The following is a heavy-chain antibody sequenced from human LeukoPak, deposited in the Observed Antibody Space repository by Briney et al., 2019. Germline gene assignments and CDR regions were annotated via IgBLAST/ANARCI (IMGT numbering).Heavy chain of an antibody. Sequence: QPGGSLRLSCAASGFTFSSYGMHWVRQAPGKGLEWVALISFDGSNKYYADSVKGRFTISRDNSKNTLYLQMNSLRAEDTAVYYCARDFSVLVAARYLDYWGQGTLVTVSS. CDR2: ISFDGSNK. J-gene: IGHJ4*02. D-gene: IGHD2-15*01. CDR1: GFTFSSYG. CDR3: ARDFSVLVAARYLDY. V-gene: IGHV3-30*03.